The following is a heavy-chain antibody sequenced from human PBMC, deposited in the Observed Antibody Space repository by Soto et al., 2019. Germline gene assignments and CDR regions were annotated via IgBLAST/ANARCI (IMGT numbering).Heavy chain of an antibody. V-gene: IGHV3-21*01. CDR1: GFTFSSYS. J-gene: IGHJ5*02. CDR2: ISSSSSYI. CDR3: ARDILTGTTTGNWFDP. Sequence: EVQPVESGGGLVKPGGSLRLSCAASGFTFSSYSMNWVRQAPGKGLEWVSSISSSSSYIYYADSVKGRFTISRDNAKNSLYLQMNSLRAEDTAVYYCARDILTGTTTGNWFDPWGQGTLVTVSS. D-gene: IGHD1-20*01.